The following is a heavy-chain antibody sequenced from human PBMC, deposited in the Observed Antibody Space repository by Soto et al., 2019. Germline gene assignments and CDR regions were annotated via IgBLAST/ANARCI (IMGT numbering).Heavy chain of an antibody. J-gene: IGHJ4*02. CDR3: AREGLPLDY. CDR1: GYSFTSYW. D-gene: IGHD2-15*01. CDR2: INAGNGNT. V-gene: IGHV1-3*01. Sequence: PGESLKISCKGSGYSFTSYWIGWVRQAPGQRLEWMGWINAGNGNTKYSQKFQGRVTITRDTSASTAYMELSSLRYEDTAVYYCAREGLPLDYWGQGTLVTVSS.